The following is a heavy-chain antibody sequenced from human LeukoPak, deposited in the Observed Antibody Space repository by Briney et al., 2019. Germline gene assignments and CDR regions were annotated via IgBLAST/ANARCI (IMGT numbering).Heavy chain of an antibody. J-gene: IGHJ4*02. D-gene: IGHD6-6*01. CDR1: GFIFSNCW. Sequence: GGSLRLSCETSGFIFSNCWMTWVRQAPGKGLVWVSRINTDGSSTSYADSVKGRFTISRDNAKNTLYLQMNSLRAEDTAVYYCARGNIAAPYYFDYWGQGTLVTVSS. V-gene: IGHV3-74*01. CDR2: INTDGSST. CDR3: ARGNIAAPYYFDY.